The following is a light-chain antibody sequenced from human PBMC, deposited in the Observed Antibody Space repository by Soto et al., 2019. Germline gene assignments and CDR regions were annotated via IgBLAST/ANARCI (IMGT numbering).Light chain of an antibody. CDR2: GNS. V-gene: IGLV1-40*01. CDR1: SSNIXAGYD. Sequence: QSVLTQPPSVSGAPGQRFTISCTGSSSNIXAGYDVHWYQQVPGTAPKLLIYGNSNRPSGVPDRFSGSNSGTSATLGITGLQTGDEADYYCGTGDGSPSAGGVFGTGTKVTVL. J-gene: IGLJ1*01. CDR3: GTGDGSPSAGGV.